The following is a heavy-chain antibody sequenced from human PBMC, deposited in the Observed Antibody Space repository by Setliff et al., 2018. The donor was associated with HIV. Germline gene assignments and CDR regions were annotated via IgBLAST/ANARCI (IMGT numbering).Heavy chain of an antibody. Sequence: ASVKVSCKASGYTFTSYGISWVRQAPGQGLEWMGGIVPLFGTTNYAQNFQGRLTITTDQIMTTAYMELTSLRSEDTAVYYCASGSGYCTKGDCYIGVHRTPDKYYFDSWGQGTLVTVSS. J-gene: IGHJ4*02. CDR3: ASGSGYCTKGDCYIGVHRTPDKYYFDS. CDR2: IVPLFGTT. V-gene: IGHV1-69*05. CDR1: GYTFTSYG. D-gene: IGHD2-8*01.